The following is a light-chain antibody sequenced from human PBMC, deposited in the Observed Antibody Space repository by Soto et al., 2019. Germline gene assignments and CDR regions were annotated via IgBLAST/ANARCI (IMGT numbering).Light chain of an antibody. CDR2: GAS. J-gene: IGKJ2*01. CDR3: QQCDSWPFT. CDR1: QSVAS. Sequence: EIVMTQSPATLSVSPGERATLSCRASQSVASLAWYQQKPGQAPRLLIWGASNRVTGIPARFSGSGSGTEFTLAVSSLRSEDFAVYYCQQCDSWPFTLCQGTKLEIK. V-gene: IGKV3-15*01.